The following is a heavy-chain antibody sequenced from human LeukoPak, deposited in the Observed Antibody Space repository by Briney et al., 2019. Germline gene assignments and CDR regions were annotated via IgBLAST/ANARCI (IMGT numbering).Heavy chain of an antibody. CDR3: AGPIAAAGVFDY. Sequence: KPSETLSLTCTVSGGSISSYYWSWIRQPPGKGLEWIGEINHSGSTNYNPSLKSRVTISVDTSKNQFSLKLSSVTAADTAVYYCAGPIAAAGVFDYWGQGTLVTVSS. V-gene: IGHV4-34*01. CDR2: INHSGST. D-gene: IGHD6-13*01. CDR1: GGSISSYY. J-gene: IGHJ4*02.